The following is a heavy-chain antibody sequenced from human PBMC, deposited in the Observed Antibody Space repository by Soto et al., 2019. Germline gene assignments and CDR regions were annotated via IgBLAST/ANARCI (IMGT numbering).Heavy chain of an antibody. CDR3: AREAHYYDSSGYLYYFDY. V-gene: IGHV3-21*01. D-gene: IGHD3-22*01. CDR1: GFTFSSYS. CDR2: ISSSSSYI. Sequence: KPVGSLRLSCAASGFTFSSYSMNWVRQAPGKGLEWVSSISSSSSYIYYADSVKGRFTISRDNAKNSLYLQMNSLRAEDTAVYYCAREAHYYDSSGYLYYFDYWGQGTLGTVSS. J-gene: IGHJ4*02.